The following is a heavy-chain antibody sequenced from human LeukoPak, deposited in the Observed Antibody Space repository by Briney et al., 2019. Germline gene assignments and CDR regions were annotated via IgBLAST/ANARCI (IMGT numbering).Heavy chain of an antibody. D-gene: IGHD3-16*02. V-gene: IGHV4-61*02. CDR2: IYTSGST. Sequence: SQTLSLTCTVSGGPISSGSYYWSWIRQPAGKGLEWIGRIYTSGSTNYNPSLKSRVTISVDTSKNQFSLKLSSVTAADTAVYYCARRRYRNWFDPWGQGTLVTVSS. CDR1: GGPISSGSYY. CDR3: ARRRYRNWFDP. J-gene: IGHJ5*02.